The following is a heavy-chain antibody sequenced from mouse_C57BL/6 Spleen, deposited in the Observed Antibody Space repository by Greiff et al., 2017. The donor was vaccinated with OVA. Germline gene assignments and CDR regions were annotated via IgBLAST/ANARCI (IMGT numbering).Heavy chain of an antibody. V-gene: IGHV1-55*01. Sequence: QVQLQQPGAELVKPGASVKMSCKASGYTFTSYWITWVKQRPGQGLEWIGDIYPGSGSTNYNEKFKSKATLTVDTSSSTAYMQLSSLTSEDSAVYYCARLNYYYGSSPWYFDVWGTGTTVTVSS. D-gene: IGHD1-1*01. J-gene: IGHJ1*03. CDR2: IYPGSGST. CDR1: GYTFTSYW. CDR3: ARLNYYYGSSPWYFDV.